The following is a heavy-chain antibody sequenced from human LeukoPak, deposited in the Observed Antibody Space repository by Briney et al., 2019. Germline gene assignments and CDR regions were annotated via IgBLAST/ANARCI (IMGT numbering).Heavy chain of an antibody. V-gene: IGHV3-74*01. Sequence: GGSLRLSCAASGFTFSSYWMHWVRQAPGKGLVWVSRINSDGSSTSYTDSVKGRFTISRDNSKNTLYLQMNSLRAEDTAVYYCAKGGWFGESRRPFDYWGQGTLVTVSS. D-gene: IGHD3-10*01. J-gene: IGHJ4*02. CDR1: GFTFSSYW. CDR2: INSDGSST. CDR3: AKGGWFGESRRPFDY.